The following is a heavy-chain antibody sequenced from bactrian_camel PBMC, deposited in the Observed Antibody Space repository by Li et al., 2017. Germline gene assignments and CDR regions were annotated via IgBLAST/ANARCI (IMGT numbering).Heavy chain of an antibody. V-gene: IGHV3S28*01. J-gene: IGHJ7*01. CDR2: INGDDDST. D-gene: IGHD6*01. CDR1: GFTFSSYY. Sequence: QLVESGGGLVQPGGSLRLSCAGSGFTFSSYYMSWVRQAPGKGLEWVSAINGDDDSTSYADSVKGRFTVSRDNAKNTLYLQLNSLKTEDTAMYYCANGGSWYVYNAMEYWGKGTQVTVS.